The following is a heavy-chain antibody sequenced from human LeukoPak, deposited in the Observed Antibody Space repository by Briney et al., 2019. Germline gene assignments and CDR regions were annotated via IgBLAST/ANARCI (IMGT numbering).Heavy chain of an antibody. Sequence: PGGSLRLSCAASRFTFSSYAMSWVRQAPGKGLEWVSAISGIGGSTYYADSVKGRFTISRDNSKNTLYLQMNSLRAEDTAVYYCAKTHPYCSGGSCYPYYYYMDVWGKGTTVTVSS. V-gene: IGHV3-23*01. J-gene: IGHJ6*03. CDR1: RFTFSSYA. CDR3: AKTHPYCSGGSCYPYYYYMDV. CDR2: ISGIGGST. D-gene: IGHD2-15*01.